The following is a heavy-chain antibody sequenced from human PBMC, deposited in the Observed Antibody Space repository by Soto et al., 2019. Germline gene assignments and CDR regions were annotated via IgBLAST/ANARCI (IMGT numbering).Heavy chain of an antibody. V-gene: IGHV3-33*01. D-gene: IGHD2-15*01. Sequence: VAVIWYDGSNKYYADSVKGRFTISRDNSKNTLYLQMNSLRAEDTAVYYCARDSFTTLVSVVVVVPSKGWFDPWGQGTLVTVSS. J-gene: IGHJ5*02. CDR2: IWYDGSNK. CDR3: ARDSFTTLVSVVVVVPSKGWFDP.